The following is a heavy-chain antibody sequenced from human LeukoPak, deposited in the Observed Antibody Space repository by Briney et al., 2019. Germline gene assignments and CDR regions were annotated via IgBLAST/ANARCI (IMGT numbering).Heavy chain of an antibody. D-gene: IGHD1-1*01. V-gene: IGHV1-2*02. CDR3: ASLGTTGTANDAFDI. CDR2: INPNSGGT. Sequence: GASVKVSCKASGYTFTGYYMHWVRQAPGQGLEWMGWINPNSGGTNYAQKFQGRVTMTRDTSISTAYMELSRLRSDDTAVYYCASLGTTGTANDAFDIWGQGTMVTVSS. J-gene: IGHJ3*02. CDR1: GYTFTGYY.